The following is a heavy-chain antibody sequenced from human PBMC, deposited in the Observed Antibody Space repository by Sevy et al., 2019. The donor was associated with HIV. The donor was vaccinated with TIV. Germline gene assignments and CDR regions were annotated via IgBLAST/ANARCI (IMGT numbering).Heavy chain of an antibody. V-gene: IGHV3-73*01. Sequence: GGSLRLSCAASGFTFSGSAMHWVRQASGKGLEWVGRIRSKAKSYATAYAASVKGRLTISVDDSKKTAYLQMNSLKTEDTAVYYCTRHISGGDYYDSSGYYDDYWGQGTLVTVSS. CDR1: GFTFSGSA. CDR3: TRHISGGDYYDSSGYYDDY. J-gene: IGHJ4*02. CDR2: IRSKAKSYAT. D-gene: IGHD3-22*01.